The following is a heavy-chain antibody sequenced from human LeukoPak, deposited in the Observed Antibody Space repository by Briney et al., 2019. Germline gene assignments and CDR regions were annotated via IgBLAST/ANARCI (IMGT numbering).Heavy chain of an antibody. Sequence: GGSLRLSCAASGFTFSSYAMSWVRQAPGKGLEWVSVIYSGGSTYYADSVKGRFTISRDNSKNTLYLQMNSLRAEDTAVYYCARMMTTVTTIYYYYGMDVWGQGTTVTVSS. CDR3: ARMMTTVTTIYYYYGMDV. CDR1: GFTFSSYA. CDR2: IYSGGST. V-gene: IGHV3-66*01. D-gene: IGHD4-4*01. J-gene: IGHJ6*02.